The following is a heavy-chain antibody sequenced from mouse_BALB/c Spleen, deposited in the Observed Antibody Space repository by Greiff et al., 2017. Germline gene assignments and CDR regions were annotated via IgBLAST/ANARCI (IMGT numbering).Heavy chain of an antibody. CDR1: GFTFSSFG. J-gene: IGHJ3*01. CDR2: ISGGSSTI. D-gene: IGHD2-1*01. CDR3: ARDGNLDGIAY. Sequence: EVQVVESGGGLVQPGGSRKLSCAASGFTFSSFGMHWVRQAPEKGLEWVAYISGGSSTIYYADTVKGRFTISRDNPKNTLFLQMTSLRSEDTAMYYCARDGNLDGIAYWGQGTLVTVSA. V-gene: IGHV5-17*02.